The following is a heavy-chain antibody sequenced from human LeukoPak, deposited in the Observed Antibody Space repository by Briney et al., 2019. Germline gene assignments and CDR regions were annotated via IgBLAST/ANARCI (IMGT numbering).Heavy chain of an antibody. Sequence: ASVKVSCKASGYTFTSYGISWVRQAPGQGLEWMGWISAYNGNTNYAQKLQGRVTMTTDTSTSTAYMELRSLRSDDTAVYYCARDSLTYYDFWSGYLGFDYWGQGTLVTVSS. D-gene: IGHD3-3*01. V-gene: IGHV1-18*01. CDR3: ARDSLTYYDFWSGYLGFDY. CDR2: ISAYNGNT. J-gene: IGHJ4*02. CDR1: GYTFTSYG.